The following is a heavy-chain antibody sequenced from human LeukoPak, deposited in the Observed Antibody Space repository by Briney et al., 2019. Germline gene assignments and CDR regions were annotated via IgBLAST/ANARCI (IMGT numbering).Heavy chain of an antibody. CDR3: ARDHRQWLVPYDAFDI. J-gene: IGHJ3*02. Sequence: SQTLSLTCTVSGGSISSGGYYWSWIRQPAGKGLEWIGRVYTSGTTNYNPSLKSRVTISVDTSKNQFSLKLSSVTAADTAVYYCARDHRQWLVPYDAFDIWGQGTMVTVSS. CDR1: GGSISSGGYY. V-gene: IGHV4-61*02. CDR2: VYTSGTT. D-gene: IGHD6-19*01.